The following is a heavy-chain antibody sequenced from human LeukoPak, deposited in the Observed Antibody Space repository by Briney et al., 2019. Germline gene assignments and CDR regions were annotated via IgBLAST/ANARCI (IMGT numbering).Heavy chain of an antibody. J-gene: IGHJ4*02. V-gene: IGHV4-59*01. D-gene: IGHD3-22*01. Sequence: SETLSLTCTVSGGSISSSYWSWIRQPPGKGLEWIGYIYYSGNTNSNPSLKSRVTISVDTSKKQFTLKLSSVTAADTAVYYCAETNDSSGYYFEYWGQGTLVTVSS. CDR1: GGSISSSY. CDR3: AETNDSSGYYFEY. CDR2: IYYSGNT.